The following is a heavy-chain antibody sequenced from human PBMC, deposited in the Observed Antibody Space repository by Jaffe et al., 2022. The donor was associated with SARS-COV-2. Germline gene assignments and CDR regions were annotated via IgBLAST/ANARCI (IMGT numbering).Heavy chain of an antibody. J-gene: IGHJ4*02. V-gene: IGHV4-31*03. Sequence: QVQLQESGPGLVKASQTLSLTCSVSGGSISSGNYYWNWIRQHPGKGLEWIAFISYSGSTKYNPSLTSRSTISVDTSKNQFSLSLSFVTAADTAVYYCASDNGASGVGSFDYWGQGTLVTVSS. D-gene: IGHD3-10*01. CDR3: ASDNGASGVGSFDY. CDR1: GGSISSGNYY. CDR2: ISYSGST.